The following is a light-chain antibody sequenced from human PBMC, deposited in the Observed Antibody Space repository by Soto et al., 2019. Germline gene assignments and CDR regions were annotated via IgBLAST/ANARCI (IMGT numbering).Light chain of an antibody. CDR1: QSISTK. CDR2: GAS. Sequence: EIVMTQSPATLSVSPGERATLSGRASQSISTKVAWYQQKPGQAPRVLIYGASTRATGIPARFSGSGSGTVFNHTIRRLQSEDFAVYHCQHYNDWPPTWTFGQGTRVELK. CDR3: QHYNDWPPTWT. J-gene: IGKJ1*01. V-gene: IGKV3-15*01.